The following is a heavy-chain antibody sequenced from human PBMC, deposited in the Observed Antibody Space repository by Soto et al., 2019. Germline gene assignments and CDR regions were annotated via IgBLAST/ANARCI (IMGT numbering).Heavy chain of an antibody. D-gene: IGHD2-8*02. J-gene: IGHJ5*02. CDR1: GGTFSSYA. V-gene: IGHV1-69*13. CDR3: AWVRQPPGKGLECIGAVYYTGFTYYNPSLKSRLTISLDTSKNQFSLRLSSVTAADTAIYYCARLPVVVIARGYFDP. Sequence: SVKVSCKASGGTFSSYAISWVRQAPGQGLEWMGGIIPIFGTANYAQKFQGRVTITADESTSTAYMELSSLRSEDTAVYYCAWVRQPPGKGLECIGAVYYTGFTYYNPSLKSRLTISLDTSKNQFSLRLSSVTAADTAIYYCARLPVVVIARGYFDPWGQG. CDR2: IIPIFGTA.